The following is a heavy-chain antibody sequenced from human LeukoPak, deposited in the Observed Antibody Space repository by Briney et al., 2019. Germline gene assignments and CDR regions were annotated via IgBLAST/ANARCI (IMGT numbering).Heavy chain of an antibody. CDR2: INYSGST. J-gene: IGHJ4*02. Sequence: SETLSLTCAVYGGSFSGYYWSWIRQPPGKGLEWIGEINYSGSTNYNPSLKSRVTISVDTSKNQFSLKLSSVTAADTAVYYCARGIYYDSSGYYYGFDYWGQGTLVTVSS. V-gene: IGHV4-34*01. D-gene: IGHD3-22*01. CDR3: ARGIYYDSSGYYYGFDY. CDR1: GGSFSGYY.